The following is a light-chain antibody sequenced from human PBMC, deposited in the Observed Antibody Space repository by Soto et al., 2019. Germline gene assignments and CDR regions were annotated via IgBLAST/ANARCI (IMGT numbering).Light chain of an antibody. V-gene: IGLV2-23*02. J-gene: IGLJ1*01. Sequence: QSVLTQPASVSGSPGQSITISCTGTTTDVGSYNLVSWYQQHPGRAPKLMIYEVSRRPSGVSNRFSGSKSGNTASLTISGLQAEDGADYYCCSWAGSNTFYFFGTGTKVTVL. CDR1: TTDVGSYNL. CDR3: CSWAGSNTFYF. CDR2: EVS.